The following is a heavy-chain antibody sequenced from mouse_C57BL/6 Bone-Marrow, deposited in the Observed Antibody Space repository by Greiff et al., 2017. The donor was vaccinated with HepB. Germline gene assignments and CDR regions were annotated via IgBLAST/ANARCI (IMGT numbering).Heavy chain of an antibody. CDR2: IDPEDGDT. V-gene: IGHV14-1*01. CDR1: GFNIKDYY. Sequence: EVQRVESGAELVRPGASVKLSCTASGFNIKDYYMHWVKQRPEQGLEWIGRIDPEDGDTEYAPKFQGKATMTADTSSNTAYLQLSSLTSEDTAVYYCTTPPIYDDYPYAMDYGGQGTSVTVSS. CDR3: TTPPIYDDYPYAMDY. J-gene: IGHJ4*01. D-gene: IGHD2-4*01.